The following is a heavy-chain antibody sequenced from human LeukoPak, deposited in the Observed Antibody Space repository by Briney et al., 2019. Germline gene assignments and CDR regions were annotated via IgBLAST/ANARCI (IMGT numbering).Heavy chain of an antibody. CDR1: GFTFSTFD. CDR3: ARGPVVTPEYFDL. Sequence: GGSLRLSCAASGFTFSTFDMHWVRQVAGKGLEWVSSIGTAADTYYADSVKGRFTISREYASDSFYLQMSSLRAGDTAVYYCARGPVVTPEYFDLWGRGTLVTVFS. CDR2: IGTAADT. V-gene: IGHV3-13*01. J-gene: IGHJ2*01. D-gene: IGHD4-23*01.